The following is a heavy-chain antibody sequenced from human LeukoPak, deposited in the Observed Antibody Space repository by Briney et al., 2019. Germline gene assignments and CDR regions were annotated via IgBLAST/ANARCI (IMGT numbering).Heavy chain of an antibody. CDR2: ISSSSSTI. J-gene: IGHJ3*02. V-gene: IGHV3-48*01. D-gene: IGHD3-22*01. CDR1: GFTFSSYS. Sequence: GGSLRLSCAASGFTFSSYSMNWVRQAPGKGLEWVSYISSSSSTIYYADSVKGRFTISRDNAKNSLYLQMNSLRAEDTAVYYCARADYYDSSGYYYLFASDIWGQGTMVTVSS. CDR3: ARADYYDSSGYYYLFASDI.